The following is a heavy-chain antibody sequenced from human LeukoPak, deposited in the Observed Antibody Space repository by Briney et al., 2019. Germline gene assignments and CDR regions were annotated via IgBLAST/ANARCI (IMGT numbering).Heavy chain of an antibody. D-gene: IGHD2-15*01. V-gene: IGHV3-30-3*01. CDR2: TSSDLNVK. Sequence: PGGSLGLSCAASGFTFRNYVIHWVRQAPGKGLEWVAVTSSDLNVKLYADSVKGRFTISRDNSKNTLYLQMNSLRAEDTAVYYCAKATGTYCSGGSCSRGPGYWGQGTLVTVSS. J-gene: IGHJ4*02. CDR3: AKATGTYCSGGSCSRGPGY. CDR1: GFTFRNYV.